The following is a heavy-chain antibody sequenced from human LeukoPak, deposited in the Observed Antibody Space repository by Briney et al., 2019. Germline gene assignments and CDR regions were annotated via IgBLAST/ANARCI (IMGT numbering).Heavy chain of an antibody. J-gene: IGHJ4*02. D-gene: IGHD1-1*01. V-gene: IGHV3-23*01. CDR1: GFTFSSYA. CDR2: ISGSGGST. Sequence: GGSLRLSCAASGFTFSSYAMSWVRQAPGKGLEWVSAISGSGGSTYYADSVKGRFTISRDNSKNTLYLQMNSLRAEDTAVYYCARDLLEGEGGFDYWGQGTLVTVSS. CDR3: ARDLLEGEGGFDY.